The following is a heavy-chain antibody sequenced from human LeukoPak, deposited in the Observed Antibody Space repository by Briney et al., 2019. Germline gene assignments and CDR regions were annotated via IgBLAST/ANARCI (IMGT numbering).Heavy chain of an antibody. CDR3: ARVVFVCSSSSCYYYFDY. V-gene: IGHV3-7*01. Sequence: PGGSLRLSCAASGFTFSDYWMSWVRQAPGKGLEWVANIKQDGSEQNSVDSVKGRFTISRDNAKNSLYLQMNSLRAEDTAVYYCARVVFVCSSSSCYYYFDYWGQGTLVTVSS. J-gene: IGHJ4*02. D-gene: IGHD2-2*01. CDR2: IKQDGSEQ. CDR1: GFTFSDYW.